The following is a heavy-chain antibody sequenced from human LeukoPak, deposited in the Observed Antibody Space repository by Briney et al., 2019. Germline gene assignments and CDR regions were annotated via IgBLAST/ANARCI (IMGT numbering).Heavy chain of an antibody. CDR2: MNPNSGNT. CDR3: ARGYCSGGSCYFDYYYYYGMDV. CDR1: GYTFTSYD. D-gene: IGHD2-15*01. Sequence: ASVKVSCKASGYTFTSYDINWVRQATGQGLKWMGWMNPNSGNTGYAQKFQGRVTMTRNTSISTAYMELSSLRSEDTAVYYCARGYCSGGSCYFDYYYYYGMDVWGQGTTVTVSS. V-gene: IGHV1-8*01. J-gene: IGHJ6*02.